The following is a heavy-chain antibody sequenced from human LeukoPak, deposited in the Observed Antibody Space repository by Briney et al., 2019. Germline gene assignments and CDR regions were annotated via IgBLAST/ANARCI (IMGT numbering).Heavy chain of an antibody. V-gene: IGHV3-48*04. Sequence: GGSLRLSCAASGFTFSSYGMNWVRQAPGKGLEWVSYISSSGSTIYYADSVKGRFTISRDNAKNSLYLQMNSLRAEDTAVYYCARAQVGSGYSSKDDAFDIWGQGTMVTVSS. CDR1: GFTFSSYG. CDR2: ISSSGSTI. D-gene: IGHD3-22*01. J-gene: IGHJ3*02. CDR3: ARAQVGSGYSSKDDAFDI.